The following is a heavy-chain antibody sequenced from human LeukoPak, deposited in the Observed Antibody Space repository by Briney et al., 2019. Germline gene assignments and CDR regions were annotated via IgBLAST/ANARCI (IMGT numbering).Heavy chain of an antibody. Sequence: PGGSLRLSCAAAGFTFSTYGMTWVRQAPGKGLEWVSVIYSGDSTYYGDSVKGRFTISSDKSKNTVYLQMNSLRAEDTAVYYCASDHRNLDAFDIWGQGTMVTVSS. CDR2: IYSGDST. CDR3: ASDHRNLDAFDI. CDR1: GFTFSTYG. J-gene: IGHJ3*02. V-gene: IGHV3-66*01. D-gene: IGHD1-14*01.